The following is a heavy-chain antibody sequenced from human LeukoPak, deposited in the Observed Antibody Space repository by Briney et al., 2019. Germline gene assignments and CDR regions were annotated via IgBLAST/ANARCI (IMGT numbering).Heavy chain of an antibody. CDR2: ILVGSGNT. Sequence: ASVKVSCKASGFTFTSTAVQWVRQARGQRLEWIGWILVGSGNTNYAQMFQERVTLTWDVSTSTAYMVLSSLRSEDTAIYYCASDPPYTSSSAWWGQGTLVTVSS. V-gene: IGHV1-58*01. CDR3: ASDPPYTSSSAW. J-gene: IGHJ4*02. CDR1: GFTFTSTA. D-gene: IGHD2-2*01.